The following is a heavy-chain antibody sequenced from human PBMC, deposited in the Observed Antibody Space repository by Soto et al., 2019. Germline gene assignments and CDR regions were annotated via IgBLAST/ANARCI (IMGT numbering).Heavy chain of an antibody. CDR1: GYSFTTYW. V-gene: IGHV5-51*01. Sequence: GESLKISCKGSGYSFTTYWIGWVRQMPGKGLEWMGIIYPGESDTRNSPSFQGQVTISADKSISTAFLQWSSLKASDTAMYYCARQVYNYDILAPHAFDIWGQGTMVTVSS. CDR2: IYPGESDT. CDR3: ARQVYNYDILAPHAFDI. D-gene: IGHD3-9*01. J-gene: IGHJ3*02.